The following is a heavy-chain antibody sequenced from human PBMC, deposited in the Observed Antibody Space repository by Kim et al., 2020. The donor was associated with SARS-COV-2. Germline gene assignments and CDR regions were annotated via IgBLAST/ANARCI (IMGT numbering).Heavy chain of an antibody. CDR1: GYTLTELA. D-gene: IGHD3-10*01. CDR3: ATGWFGRTHVGD. V-gene: IGHV1-24*01. J-gene: IGHJ4*02. Sequence: ASVKVSCKVSGYTLTELAMHWVRQAPGKGLEWMGGFNPKDGETIYAQKFQGRVTMTEDTSIDTAYMELSSLRSEDTAVYYCATGWFGRTHVGDWGQRTLVTVSP. CDR2: FNPKDGET.